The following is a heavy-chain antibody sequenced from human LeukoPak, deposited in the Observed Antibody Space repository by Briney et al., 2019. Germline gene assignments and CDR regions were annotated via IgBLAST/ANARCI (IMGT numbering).Heavy chain of an antibody. Sequence: SGGSLRLSCAASGFTFSNYGIAWVRQAPGKGLEWVTGINGIGGRTYYADSVKGRFTISRDNSKNTVYLQVNGLRAEDTAVYYCAIYVFSYGSGSYLAHWGQGTLVTVSS. CDR1: GFTFSNYG. D-gene: IGHD3-10*01. V-gene: IGHV3-23*01. CDR2: INGIGGRT. CDR3: AIYVFSYGSGSYLAH. J-gene: IGHJ4*02.